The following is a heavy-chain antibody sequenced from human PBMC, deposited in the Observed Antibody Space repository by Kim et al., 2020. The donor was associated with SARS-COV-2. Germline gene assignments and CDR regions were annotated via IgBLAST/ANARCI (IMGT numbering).Heavy chain of an antibody. J-gene: IGHJ4*02. D-gene: IGHD1-26*01. CDR3: AKGGGYSGNYHADY. Sequence: ADSVKGRFTISRENAKNSLYLQMSSLRAEDTALYYCAKGGGYSGNYHADYWGQGTLVTVSS. V-gene: IGHV3-9*01.